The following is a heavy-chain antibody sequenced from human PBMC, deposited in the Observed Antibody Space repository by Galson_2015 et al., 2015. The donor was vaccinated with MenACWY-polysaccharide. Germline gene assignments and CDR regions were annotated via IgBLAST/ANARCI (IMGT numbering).Heavy chain of an antibody. CDR1: GFTFSNYW. CDR2: IKYDGSIT. J-gene: IGHJ4*02. V-gene: IGHV3-74*01. CDR3: AREPAALPVDY. Sequence: SLRLSCAASGFTFSNYWMHWVRQSPGTGVEWVSIIKYDGSITGCADSVKGRFTIARDNAKNTLYLQMDSLTAEDTAVYYCAREPAALPVDYWGQGTLVTVSS. D-gene: IGHD2-2*02.